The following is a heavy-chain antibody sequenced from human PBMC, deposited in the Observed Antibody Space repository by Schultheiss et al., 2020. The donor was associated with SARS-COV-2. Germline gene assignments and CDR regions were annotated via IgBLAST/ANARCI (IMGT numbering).Heavy chain of an antibody. CDR1: GYTFTGYY. V-gene: IGHV1-8*02. CDR3: ARDGLGYGMDV. D-gene: IGHD3-22*01. Sequence: ASVKVSCKASGYTFTGYYMHWVRQAPGQGLEWMGWMNPNSGNRGYAQKFQGRVTMTRNTSISTAYMQLSSLRSEDTAVCYCARDGLGYGMDVWGQGTTVTVSS. J-gene: IGHJ6*02. CDR2: MNPNSGNR.